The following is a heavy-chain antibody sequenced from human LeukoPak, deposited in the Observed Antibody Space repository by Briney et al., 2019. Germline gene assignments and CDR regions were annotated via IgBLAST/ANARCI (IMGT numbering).Heavy chain of an antibody. J-gene: IGHJ4*02. CDR3: ANQGSSSWFSPFDY. CDR2: ISSNGGST. CDR1: GFTFSSYA. D-gene: IGHD6-13*01. Sequence: PGGSLRLSCAASGFTFSSYAMHWVRQAPGKGLEYVSAISSNGGSTYYANSVKGRFTISRDNSKNTLYLQMNSLRAEDTAVYYCANQGSSSWFSPFDYWGQGTLVTVSS. V-gene: IGHV3-64*01.